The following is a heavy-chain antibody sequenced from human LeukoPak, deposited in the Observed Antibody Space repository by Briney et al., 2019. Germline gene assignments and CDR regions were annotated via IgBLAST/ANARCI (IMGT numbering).Heavy chain of an antibody. Sequence: SETLSLTCTVSGGSISSSNYYWGWIRQPPGKGLEWIGSIYYSGSTYYNPSFKSRVTISVDTSKNQFSLKLSSVTAADTSVYYCARRLPGGGLYYFDYWGQGTLVTVSS. D-gene: IGHD2-8*02. V-gene: IGHV4-39*01. CDR1: GGSISSSNYY. CDR3: ARRLPGGGLYYFDY. J-gene: IGHJ4*02. CDR2: IYYSGST.